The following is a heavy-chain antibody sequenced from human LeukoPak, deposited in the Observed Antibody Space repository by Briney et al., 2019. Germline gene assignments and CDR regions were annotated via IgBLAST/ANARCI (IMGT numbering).Heavy chain of an antibody. CDR2: IKGDESAR. CDR3: ARDVGGSPDY. Sequence: PGGSLRLSCAASGFTFSTYWMAWVRQAPGKGLEWVANIKGDESARHQADSVKGRFTISRDNAKKSVYLQMSSLRGEDTAVYYCARDVGGSPDYWGQGTLVTVSS. J-gene: IGHJ4*02. V-gene: IGHV3-7*01. D-gene: IGHD1-26*01. CDR1: GFTFSTYW.